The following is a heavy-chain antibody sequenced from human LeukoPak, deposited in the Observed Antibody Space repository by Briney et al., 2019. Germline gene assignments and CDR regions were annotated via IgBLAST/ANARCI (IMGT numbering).Heavy chain of an antibody. Sequence: GGSLRLSCAPSGFTFDDYAMHWVRQAPGKGLEWVSLISGDGGSTYYADSVKGRFTISRDNSKNSLYLQMNSLRTEDTALYYCAKDYYDSSGYYKDAFDIWGQGTMVTVSS. V-gene: IGHV3-43*02. D-gene: IGHD3-22*01. J-gene: IGHJ3*02. CDR3: AKDYYDSSGYYKDAFDI. CDR1: GFTFDDYA. CDR2: ISGDGGST.